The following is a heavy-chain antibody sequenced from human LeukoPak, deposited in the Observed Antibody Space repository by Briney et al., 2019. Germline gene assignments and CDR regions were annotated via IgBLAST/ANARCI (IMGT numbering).Heavy chain of an antibody. V-gene: IGHV4-30-4*07. J-gene: IGHJ4*02. CDR3: ARLRYCSGGSCYPSPYFDY. D-gene: IGHD2-15*01. CDR1: GGSISSGGYS. CDR2: IYYSGST. Sequence: PSETLSLTCAVSGGSISSGGYSWSWIRQPPGKGLEWIGYIYYSGSTYYNPSLKSRVTISVDTSKNQFSLKLSSVTAADTAVYYCARLRYCSGGSCYPSPYFDYWGQGTLVTVSS.